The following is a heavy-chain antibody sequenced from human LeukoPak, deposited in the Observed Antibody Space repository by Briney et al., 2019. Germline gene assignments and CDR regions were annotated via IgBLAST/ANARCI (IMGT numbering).Heavy chain of an antibody. V-gene: IGHV3-21*01. Sequence: GGSLRLSCAASGFTFSKFRINWVRQAPGQGLGWVLSISSSSSYISYADPVKGRFTISRDNAKNSMYLQMKSVRAEDTAVYYCARDLSGDYDSSEIDYWGQGTLVTVSS. CDR1: GFTFSKFR. CDR3: ARDLSGDYDSSEIDY. D-gene: IGHD3-22*01. CDR2: ISSSSSYI. J-gene: IGHJ4*02.